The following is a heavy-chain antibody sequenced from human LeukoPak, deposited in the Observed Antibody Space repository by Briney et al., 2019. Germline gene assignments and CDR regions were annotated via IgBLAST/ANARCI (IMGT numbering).Heavy chain of an antibody. D-gene: IGHD3-16*01. CDR3: AKDWASYY. CDR2: ISYDGSNK. CDR1: GFTFSSYG. V-gene: IGHV3-30*18. J-gene: IGHJ4*02. Sequence: PGRSLRLSCAASGFTFSSYGMHWVRQAPGKGLEWVAVISYDGSNKYYAGSVKGRFTISRDNSKNTLYLQMNSLRAEDTAVYYCAKDWASYYWGQGTLVTVSS.